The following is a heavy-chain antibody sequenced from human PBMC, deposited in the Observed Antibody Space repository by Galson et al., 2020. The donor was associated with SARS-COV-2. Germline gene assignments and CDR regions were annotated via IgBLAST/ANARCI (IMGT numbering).Heavy chain of an antibody. CDR1: GFSLTTTGMS. D-gene: IGHD5-18*01. CDR3: ARINNYGLFDS. Sequence: SGPTLVKPTQTLSLTCTFSGFSLTTTGMSVSWIRQPPGRALEWLSIIDWEDDKYYNTSLETRLTISKDTSENQVVLKMTNMQPVDTATYYCARINNYGLFDSWGQGTLVTVSS. CDR2: IDWEDDK. V-gene: IGHV2-70*01. J-gene: IGHJ4*02.